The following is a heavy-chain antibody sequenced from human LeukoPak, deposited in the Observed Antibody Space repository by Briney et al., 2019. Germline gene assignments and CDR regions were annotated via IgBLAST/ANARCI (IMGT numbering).Heavy chain of an antibody. CDR2: IIPIFGTA. D-gene: IGHD1-26*01. V-gene: IGHV1-69*05. CDR3: ARVSGSYLRL. Sequence: EASVKVSCKASGGTFSSYAISWVRQAPGQGLEWMGRIIPIFGTANYAQKFQGRVTITTDESTSTAYMELSSQRSEDTAVYYCARVSGSYLRLWGQGTLVTVSS. CDR1: GGTFSSYA. J-gene: IGHJ4*02.